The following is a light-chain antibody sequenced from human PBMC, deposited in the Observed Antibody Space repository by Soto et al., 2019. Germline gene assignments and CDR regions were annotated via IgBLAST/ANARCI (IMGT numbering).Light chain of an antibody. CDR1: QSISSD. J-gene: IGKJ1*01. CDR3: QQRNKWPRT. V-gene: IGKV3-11*01. Sequence: EIVLTQSPATLSLSPGEKATLSCGASQSISSDLAWYQQKPDQAPRLLIYDAVNRVTGIPARFSGSGSGTDFTLAISSLEPEDFAAYYCQQRNKWPRTFGQGTKV. CDR2: DAV.